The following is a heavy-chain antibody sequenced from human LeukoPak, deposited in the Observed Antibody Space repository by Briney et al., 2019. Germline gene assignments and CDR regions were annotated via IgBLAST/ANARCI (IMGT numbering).Heavy chain of an antibody. CDR3: ATVRGCGGDCYYIDY. CDR2: IWYDGSNK. Sequence: GGSLRLSCAASGFTFRSYGMHWARQAPGKGLEWVAIIWYDGSNKYYADSVKGRLTISRDNSKHTLYLQMNSLRAEDTAVYYCATVRGCGGDCYYIDYWGQGTLVTVSS. V-gene: IGHV3-33*01. D-gene: IGHD2-21*02. J-gene: IGHJ4*02. CDR1: GFTFRSYG.